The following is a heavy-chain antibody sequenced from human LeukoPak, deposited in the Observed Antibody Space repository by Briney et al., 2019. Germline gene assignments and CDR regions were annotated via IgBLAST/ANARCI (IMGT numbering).Heavy chain of an antibody. D-gene: IGHD2-21*01. CDR3: ARSSATGLVNY. CDR2: INYSGST. Sequence: SETLSLTCTVSGDSISSYYWGWIRQPPGKGLEWIGNINYSGSTYYNASLKSRVTISVDTSKNQFSLKLSSVTATDTAVYFCARSSATGLVNYWGQGTLVTVSS. J-gene: IGHJ4*02. V-gene: IGHV4-39*01. CDR1: GDSISSYY.